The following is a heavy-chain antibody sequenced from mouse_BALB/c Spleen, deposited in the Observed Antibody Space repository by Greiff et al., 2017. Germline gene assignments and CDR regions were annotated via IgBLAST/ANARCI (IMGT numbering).Heavy chain of an antibody. CDR3: ARGGYYFDY. V-gene: IGHV1-7*01. Sequence: VKLVESGAELAKPGASVKMSCKASGYTFTSYWMHWVKQKPGQGLEWIGYINPSTGYTEYNQKFKDKATLTADKSSSTAYMQLSSLTSEDSAVYYCARGGYYFDYWGQGTTLTVSS. CDR1: GYTFTSYW. CDR2: INPSTGYT. J-gene: IGHJ2*01.